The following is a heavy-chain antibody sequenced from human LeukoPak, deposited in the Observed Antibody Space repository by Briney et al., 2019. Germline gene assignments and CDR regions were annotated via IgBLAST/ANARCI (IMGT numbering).Heavy chain of an antibody. D-gene: IGHD3-10*01. CDR3: AKEFRRYGSGSRTLDY. V-gene: IGHV3-23*01. Sequence: GGSLRLSCAASGFTFSSYAMSWVRQAPGKGLAWVSAISGSGGSTYYADSVKGRFTISRDNYKNTLYLQMNSLRAEDTAVYYCAKEFRRYGSGSRTLDYWGQGTLVTVSS. CDR2: ISGSGGST. CDR1: GFTFSSYA. J-gene: IGHJ4*02.